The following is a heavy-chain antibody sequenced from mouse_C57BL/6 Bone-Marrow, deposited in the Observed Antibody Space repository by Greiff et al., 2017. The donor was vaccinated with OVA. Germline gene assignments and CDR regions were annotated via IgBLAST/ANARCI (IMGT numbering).Heavy chain of an antibody. CDR2: IDPANGNP. D-gene: IGHD1-1*01. Sequence: VQLQQSVAELVRPGASVKLSCTASGFNIKNTYMHWVKQRPEKGLEWIGRIDPANGNPKYAPKFQGKATITADTSSNTAYMQLSSLTSEDTAIYYCARSIYYYGSSSYWYFDVWGTGTTVTVSS. CDR3: ARSIYYYGSSSYWYFDV. CDR1: GFNIKNTY. V-gene: IGHV14-3*01. J-gene: IGHJ1*03.